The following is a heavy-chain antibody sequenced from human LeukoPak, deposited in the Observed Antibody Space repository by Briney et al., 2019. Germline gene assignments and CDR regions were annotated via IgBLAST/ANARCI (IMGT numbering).Heavy chain of an antibody. V-gene: IGHV3-23*01. Sequence: AGGSLRLSCAASGFTFSSYAMSWVRQAPGKGLEWVSAISGSGGSTYYADSVKGRFTISRDNSKNTLYLQMGSLRAEDMAVYYCARVGSRGWYSNYFDYWGQGTLVTVSS. CDR3: ARVGSRGWYSNYFDY. J-gene: IGHJ4*02. CDR2: ISGSGGST. D-gene: IGHD6-19*01. CDR1: GFTFSSYA.